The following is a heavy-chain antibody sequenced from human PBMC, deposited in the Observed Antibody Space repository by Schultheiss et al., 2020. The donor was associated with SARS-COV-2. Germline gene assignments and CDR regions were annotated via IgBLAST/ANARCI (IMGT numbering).Heavy chain of an antibody. CDR2: IYTSGST. CDR3: AVYYYGSGGGYYFDY. Sequence: SQTLSLTCTVSGGSISSSSYYWGWIRQPPGKGLEWIGRIYTSGSTNYNPSLKSRVTMSVDTSKNQFSLNLTSLTAADTAVYYCAVYYYGSGGGYYFDYWGQGTLVTVSS. J-gene: IGHJ4*02. V-gene: IGHV4-61*02. CDR1: GGSISSSSYY. D-gene: IGHD3-10*01.